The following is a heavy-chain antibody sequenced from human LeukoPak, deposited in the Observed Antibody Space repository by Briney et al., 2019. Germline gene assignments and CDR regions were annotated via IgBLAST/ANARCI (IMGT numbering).Heavy chain of an antibody. D-gene: IGHD3-22*01. J-gene: IGHJ4*02. CDR1: GFRFSDYY. V-gene: IGHV3-11*01. Sequence: GSLRLSCVVSGFRFSDYYMSWIRQTPGKGLEFISYISGSGDAIDYTDSVKGRFTISRDNAKNSLYLQLDSLSAEDTAVYYCASLYDSTGFCFDYWGQGALVTVSS. CDR2: ISGSGDAI. CDR3: ASLYDSTGFCFDY.